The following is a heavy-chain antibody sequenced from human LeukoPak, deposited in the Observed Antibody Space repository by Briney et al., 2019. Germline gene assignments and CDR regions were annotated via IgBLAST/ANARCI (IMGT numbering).Heavy chain of an antibody. CDR2: IIPILGTA. J-gene: IGHJ6*03. CDR3: AGKNCSGGSCYSGAFRARSGYYMDV. Sequence: RASVKVSCKASGGTFSSYAISWVRQAPGQGLEWMGRIIPILGTANYAQKFQGRVTITTDESTSTAYMELSSLRSEDTAVYYCAGKNCSGGSCYSGAFRARSGYYMDVWGKGTTVTVSS. D-gene: IGHD2-15*01. V-gene: IGHV1-69*11. CDR1: GGTFSSYA.